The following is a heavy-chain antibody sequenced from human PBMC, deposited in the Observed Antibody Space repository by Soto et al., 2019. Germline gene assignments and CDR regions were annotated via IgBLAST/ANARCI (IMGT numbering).Heavy chain of an antibody. Sequence: ASVKVSCKASGFTFTSSAVQWVRQARGQRLEWIGWIVVGSGNTNYAQKFQERVTITRDMSTSTAYMELSSLRSEDTAVYYCAADPTYYGSGSYFEPQYYFDYWGQGTLVTVSS. V-gene: IGHV1-58*01. J-gene: IGHJ4*02. CDR2: IVVGSGNT. CDR1: GFTFTSSA. CDR3: AADPTYYGSGSYFEPQYYFDY. D-gene: IGHD3-10*01.